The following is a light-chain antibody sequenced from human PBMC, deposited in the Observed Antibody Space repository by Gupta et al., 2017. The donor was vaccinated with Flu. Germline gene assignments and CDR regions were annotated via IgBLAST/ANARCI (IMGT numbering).Light chain of an antibody. CDR2: EDK. V-gene: IGLV3-21*02. Sequence: GERARTNGGGNDIESKSVHRDQQKPGQAPVLVVYEDKERNSGIPERFSGSNSGSTATLTSSRGEAGDEADYYCQGWESSSDRWVFGGGTRLTVL. J-gene: IGLJ3*02. CDR1: DIESKS. CDR3: QGWESSSDRWV.